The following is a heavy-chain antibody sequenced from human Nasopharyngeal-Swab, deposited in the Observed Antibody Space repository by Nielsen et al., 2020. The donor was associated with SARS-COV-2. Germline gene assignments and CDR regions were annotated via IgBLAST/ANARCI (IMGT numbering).Heavy chain of an antibody. CDR2: VDSSGST. CDR3: GRGACSITTCYENVDV. D-gene: IGHD2-2*01. Sequence: SDTLSLTFTVSRSSFSSYYWSWIRQPPGKGLEWIGCVDSSGSTNYKPSLKSRVTISVDTSKNQFSLNLSSVTAADTAVYYCGRGACSITTCYENVDVWGQGTTVTVSS. V-gene: IGHV4-59*13. J-gene: IGHJ6*02. CDR1: RSSFSSYY.